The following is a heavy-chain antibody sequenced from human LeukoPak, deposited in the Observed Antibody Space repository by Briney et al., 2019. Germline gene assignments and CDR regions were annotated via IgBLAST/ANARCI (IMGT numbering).Heavy chain of an antibody. J-gene: IGHJ4*02. CDR1: GYTFTSYG. D-gene: IGHD2-21*02. CDR3: ARDLACGGDCFLIDY. Sequence: ASVKVSCKASGYTFTSYGISWVRQAPGQGLEWMGWISAYNGNTNYAQKLQGRVTMTTDTSTSTAYMELRSLRSDDTAVYYCARDLACGGDCFLIDYWGQGTLVTVSS. V-gene: IGHV1-18*01. CDR2: ISAYNGNT.